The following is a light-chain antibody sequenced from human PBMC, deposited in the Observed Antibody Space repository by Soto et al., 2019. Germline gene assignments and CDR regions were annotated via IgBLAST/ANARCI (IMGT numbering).Light chain of an antibody. Sequence: DLPVTQSPSSLSASVGDRVTITCRASQSISRYLNWYRQKPGRAPNLLIYAASNLQSGVPSRFSGSGSETDFTLTISSLQPGDFATYYCHQSYSAPWTFGQGTKVEIK. CDR3: HQSYSAPWT. V-gene: IGKV1-39*01. J-gene: IGKJ1*01. CDR2: AAS. CDR1: QSISRY.